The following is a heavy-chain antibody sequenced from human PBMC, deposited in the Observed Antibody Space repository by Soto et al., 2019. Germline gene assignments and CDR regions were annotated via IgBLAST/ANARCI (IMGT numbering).Heavy chain of an antibody. CDR3: ATGLVRGVIPSADDY. J-gene: IGHJ4*02. CDR2: FDPEDGET. D-gene: IGHD3-10*01. CDR1: GYTLTELS. Sequence: GASVNVSCKVSGYTLTELSMHWVRQAPGKGLEWMGGFDPEDGETIYAQKFQGRVTMTEDTSTDTAYMELSSLRSEDTAVYYCATGLVRGVIPSADDYWGQGTLVTVSS. V-gene: IGHV1-24*01.